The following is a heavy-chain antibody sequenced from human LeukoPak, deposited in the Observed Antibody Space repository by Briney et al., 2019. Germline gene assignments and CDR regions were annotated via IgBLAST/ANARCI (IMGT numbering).Heavy chain of an antibody. CDR3: ARDLGPCSGGSCYTGLFDY. CDR1: GGTFSSYA. V-gene: IGHV1-69*05. D-gene: IGHD2-15*01. Sequence: GASVKVSCKASGGTFSSYAISWVRQAPGQGLEWMGGIIPIFGTANYAQKFQGRVTMTTDTSTSTAYMELRSLRSDDTAVYYCARDLGPCSGGSCYTGLFDYWGQGTLVTVSS. CDR2: IIPIFGTA. J-gene: IGHJ4*02.